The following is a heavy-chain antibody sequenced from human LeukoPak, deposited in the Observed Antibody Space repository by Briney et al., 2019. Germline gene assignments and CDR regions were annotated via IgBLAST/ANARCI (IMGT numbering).Heavy chain of an antibody. D-gene: IGHD1-26*01. V-gene: IGHV3-74*01. CDR3: ARSLGGAYDY. Sequence: GGSLRLSCAASGFPFSSYWMHWVRQAPGKGLVWVSRINIDGSNTNYADSVKGRFTISRDNAKNTLYLQMDSLRAEDTAVYCCARSLGGAYDYWGQGTLVTVSS. CDR2: INIDGSNT. J-gene: IGHJ4*02. CDR1: GFPFSSYW.